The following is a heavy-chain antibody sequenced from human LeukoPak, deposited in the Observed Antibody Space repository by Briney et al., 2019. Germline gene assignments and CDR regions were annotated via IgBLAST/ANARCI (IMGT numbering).Heavy chain of an antibody. Sequence: PSGTLSFTCAVSGGSISSSNWWSWVRQPPGKGLEWIGEIYHSGSTNYNPSLKSRVTISVDKSKNQFSLKLSSVTAADTAVYYCARSTPEGQDYDILTGYSYDAFDIWGQGTMVTVSS. J-gene: IGHJ3*02. CDR2: IYHSGST. CDR3: ARSTPEGQDYDILTGYSYDAFDI. V-gene: IGHV4-4*02. D-gene: IGHD3-9*01. CDR1: GGSISSSNW.